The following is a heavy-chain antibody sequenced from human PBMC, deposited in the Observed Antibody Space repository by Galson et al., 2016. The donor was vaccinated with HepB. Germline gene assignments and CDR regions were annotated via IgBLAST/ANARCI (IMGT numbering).Heavy chain of an antibody. CDR2: IFPRDSDT. J-gene: IGHJ4*02. CDR1: GYNFPTYW. V-gene: IGHV5-51*01. D-gene: IGHD5-12*01. CDR3: ARHARPRYSGYDPIGNNFDF. Sequence: QSGAEVKKPGESLKIACKGSGYNFPTYWIGWLRQMPGKGLEWIGIIFPRDSDTRYSPSFEDQVTISADKHTNTAYLQWSSLTVSDTAMYYCARHARPRYSGYDPIGNNFDFWGQGTLVTVSS.